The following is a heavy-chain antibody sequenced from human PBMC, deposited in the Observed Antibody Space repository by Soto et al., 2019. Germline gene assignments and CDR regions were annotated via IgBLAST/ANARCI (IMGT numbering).Heavy chain of an antibody. CDR2: IYSDGST. D-gene: IGHD3-22*01. Sequence: EVQLVESGGGLVQPGGSLRLSCAASGFTVSSNYMSWVRQAPGKGLEWVSFIYSDGSTYYADSVKGRFTISRDNSKNTLYLQTNSRRDEDTAVYYCASPGGLSGYDFDYRGQGTLVTVSS. V-gene: IGHV3-66*01. CDR1: GFTVSSNY. CDR3: ASPGGLSGYDFDY. J-gene: IGHJ4*02.